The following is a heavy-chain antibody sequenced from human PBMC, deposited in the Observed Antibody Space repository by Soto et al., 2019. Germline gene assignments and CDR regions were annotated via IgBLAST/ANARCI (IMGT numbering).Heavy chain of an antibody. J-gene: IGHJ4*02. CDR3: TRTISALPGDDY. D-gene: IGHD4-17*01. Sequence: EVQLVESGGGLVLPGGSLRLSCVASGFTLSSYWMGWVRQAPGKGLEWLANIKQDGSENYYVDSVKGRFTISRDNAKNSLYLQMNSLRAEDTALYYCTRTISALPGDDYWGQGTLVTVSS. CDR2: IKQDGSEN. V-gene: IGHV3-7*01. CDR1: GFTLSSYW.